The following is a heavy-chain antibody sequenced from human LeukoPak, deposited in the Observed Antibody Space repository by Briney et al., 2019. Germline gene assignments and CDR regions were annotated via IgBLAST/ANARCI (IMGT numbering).Heavy chain of an antibody. CDR2: IKQDGNKN. CDR1: GFTFSTYW. D-gene: IGHD2-21*02. J-gene: IGHJ3*02. CDR3: ARDIVVVTAIEAFDI. V-gene: IGHV3-7*01. Sequence: PGGSLRLSCAASGFTFSTYWMSWVRQAPGKGLEWVANIKQDGNKNYYVDSVKGRFTISRDNAKNSLYLQMNSLRAEDTAVYYCARDIVVVTAIEAFDIWGQGTMVTVSS.